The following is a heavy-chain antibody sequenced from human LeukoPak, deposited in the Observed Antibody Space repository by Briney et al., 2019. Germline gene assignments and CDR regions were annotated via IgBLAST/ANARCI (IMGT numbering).Heavy chain of an antibody. Sequence: GGSLRLSCAASGFTFSTYSMNWVRQAPGKGLDWVSSISSGGSYIYYADSVKGRFTISRDNARNSLYLQMNSLRAEDTAMYYCARDSISLLVPAAIQLFEDYWGQGTLVTVSS. CDR2: ISSGGSYI. CDR1: GFTFSTYS. CDR3: ARDSISLLVPAAIQLFEDY. V-gene: IGHV3-21*01. D-gene: IGHD2-2*02. J-gene: IGHJ4*02.